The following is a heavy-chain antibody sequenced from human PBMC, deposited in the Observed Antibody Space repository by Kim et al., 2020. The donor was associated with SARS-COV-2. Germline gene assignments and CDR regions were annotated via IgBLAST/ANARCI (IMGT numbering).Heavy chain of an antibody. CDR2: IRSNSRTL. CDR3: ARGDYDDHLGFFDY. D-gene: IGHD4-17*01. Sequence: GGSLRLSCAAAGFTFSTYSMNWVRQAPGKGLEWVSYIRSNSRTLYYTNSVKGRFAISRDNAKNSLFLQMNSLRDEDTAVYYCARGDYDDHLGFFDYWGQGILVTVSS. J-gene: IGHJ4*02. CDR1: GFTFSTYS. V-gene: IGHV3-48*02.